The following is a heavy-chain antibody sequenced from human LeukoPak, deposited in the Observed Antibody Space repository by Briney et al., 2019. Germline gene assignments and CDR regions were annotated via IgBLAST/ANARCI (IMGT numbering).Heavy chain of an antibody. CDR1: GYTFTAYY. D-gene: IGHD1-26*01. CDR3: AREYSGRTFDY. J-gene: IGHJ4*02. Sequence: GASVKVSCKASGYTFTAYYVHWVRQAPGQGLEWMGWLKPKTGGTNYAQKLQGRVTMTRDTSINTAYMELSSLTFDDTAVYYCAREYSGRTFDYWGQGTLDTVSS. V-gene: IGHV1-2*02. CDR2: LKPKTGGT.